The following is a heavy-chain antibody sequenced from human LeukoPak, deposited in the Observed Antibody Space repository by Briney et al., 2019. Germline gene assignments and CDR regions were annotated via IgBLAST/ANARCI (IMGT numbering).Heavy chain of an antibody. CDR2: MNPNSGNT. CDR3: ARGRYTSILWSWFDP. D-gene: IGHD2-21*01. Sequence: ASVKVSCTASGYTFTSYDINWVRQATGQGLEWMGWMNPNSGNTGYAQKFQGRVTMTRNTSISTAYMELSSLRSEDTAVYYCARGRYTSILWSWFDPWGQGTLVTVSS. CDR1: GYTFTSYD. J-gene: IGHJ5*02. V-gene: IGHV1-8*01.